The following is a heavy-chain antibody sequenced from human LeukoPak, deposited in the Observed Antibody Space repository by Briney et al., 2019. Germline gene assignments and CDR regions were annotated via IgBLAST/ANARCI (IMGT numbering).Heavy chain of an antibody. CDR3: AKGSYYDSSGSFYFDY. CDR1: GGSISSYY. Sequence: SETLSLTCTVSGGSISSYYWSWIRQPPGKGLEWIGYIYYSGSTNYNPSLKSRVTISVDTSKNQFSLKLSSVTAADTAAYYCAKGSYYDSSGSFYFDYWGQGTLVTVSS. V-gene: IGHV4-59*01. D-gene: IGHD3-22*01. J-gene: IGHJ4*02. CDR2: IYYSGST.